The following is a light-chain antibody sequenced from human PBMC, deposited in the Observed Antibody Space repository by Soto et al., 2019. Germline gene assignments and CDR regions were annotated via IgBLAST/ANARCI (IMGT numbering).Light chain of an antibody. Sequence: DTQMTQSPSTLSASVGDRVTITCRASQSISDWLAWYQQKPGKAPKLLIYKASILQRGVPSRFSGSGSGAEFTLTISGLQAEDFATYYCQHYNDYPWTFGQGTKVE. CDR3: QHYNDYPWT. J-gene: IGKJ1*01. V-gene: IGKV1-5*03. CDR1: QSISDW. CDR2: KAS.